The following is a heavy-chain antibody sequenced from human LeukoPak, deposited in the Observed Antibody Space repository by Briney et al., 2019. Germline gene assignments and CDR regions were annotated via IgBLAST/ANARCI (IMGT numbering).Heavy chain of an antibody. D-gene: IGHD3-10*01. V-gene: IGHV3-21*04. CDR3: ARDYMGSGYNRRAFDI. Sequence: GGSLRLSCAASGFTFSTNSMNWVRQAPGKGLEWVSSISSSSSYIYYADSVKGRFTISRDISKNTVSLQMNSLRAEDTAIYYCARDYMGSGYNRRAFDIWGQGTVVTVSS. CDR1: GFTFSTNS. CDR2: ISSSSSYI. J-gene: IGHJ3*02.